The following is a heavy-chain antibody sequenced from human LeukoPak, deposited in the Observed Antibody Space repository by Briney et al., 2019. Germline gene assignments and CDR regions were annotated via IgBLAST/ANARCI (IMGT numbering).Heavy chain of an antibody. Sequence: GGSLRLSCAASGFTFSSFEMNWVRQAPGKGLEWVSYISSSGSSIYYADSVKGRFTISRDNAKNSLYLQMNSLRAEDTAVYYCAVVAAIPYWGQGTLVTVSS. V-gene: IGHV3-48*03. CDR1: GFTFSSFE. CDR2: ISSSGSSI. CDR3: AVVAAIPY. D-gene: IGHD1-26*01. J-gene: IGHJ4*02.